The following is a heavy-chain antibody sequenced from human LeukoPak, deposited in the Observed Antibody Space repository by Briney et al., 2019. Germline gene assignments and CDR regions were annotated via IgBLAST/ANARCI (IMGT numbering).Heavy chain of an antibody. CDR1: GGSISSSSYY. CDR2: IYYSGST. J-gene: IGHJ5*02. Sequence: SETLSLTCTVSGGSISSSSYYWGWIRQPPGKGLEWIGSIYYSGSTYYNPSLKSRVTISVDTSKNQFSLKLSCVTAADTAVYYCARHPRGYYDILTGYYSPYWFDPWGQGTLVIVSS. V-gene: IGHV4-39*01. D-gene: IGHD3-9*01. CDR3: ARHPRGYYDILTGYYSPYWFDP.